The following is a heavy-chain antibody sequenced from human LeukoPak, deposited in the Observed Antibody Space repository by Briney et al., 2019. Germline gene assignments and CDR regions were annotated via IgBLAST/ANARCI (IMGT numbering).Heavy chain of an antibody. Sequence: GSLRLSCAASGFTFSSYAMSWVRQAPGKGLEWVSAISGSGGSTYYADSVKGRYTISRDNSKNTLYLQMNSLRAEDTAVYYCAKDPTAYYYYGMDVWGQGTTVTVSS. CDR1: GFTFSSYA. J-gene: IGHJ6*02. CDR2: ISGSGGST. CDR3: AKDPTAYYYYGMDV. V-gene: IGHV3-23*01.